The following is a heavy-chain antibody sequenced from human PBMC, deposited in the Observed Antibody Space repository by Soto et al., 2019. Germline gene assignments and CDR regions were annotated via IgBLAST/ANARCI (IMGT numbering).Heavy chain of an antibody. V-gene: IGHV2-5*02. CDR1: GFSISADGVG. CDR3: AHSRRRASCGAGNCYHFDS. Sequence: QITLKESGPTLVKPTQTLTLTCSCSGFSISADGVGVGWIRQPPGKALEWLAILYWDGDERYSPSLSSRLTITKDTSRNQVVLTMTNVDPVATATYFCAHSRRRASCGAGNCYHFDSWGQGTLVTVSS. CDR2: LYWDGDE. J-gene: IGHJ4*02. D-gene: IGHD2-15*01.